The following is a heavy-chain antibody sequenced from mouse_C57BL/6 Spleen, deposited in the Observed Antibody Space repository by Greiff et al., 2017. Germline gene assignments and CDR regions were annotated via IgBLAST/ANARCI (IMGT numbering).Heavy chain of an antibody. CDR2: IYPSDSET. D-gene: IGHD2-3*01. Sequence: QVQLKQPGAELVRPGSSVKLSCKASGYTFTSYWMDWVKQRPGQGLEWIGNIYPSDSETHYNQKFKDKATLTVDKSSSTAYRQLSSLTSEDSAVYYCARDDGYYYAMDYWGQGTSVTVSS. CDR3: ARDDGYYYAMDY. J-gene: IGHJ4*01. CDR1: GYTFTSYW. V-gene: IGHV1-61*01.